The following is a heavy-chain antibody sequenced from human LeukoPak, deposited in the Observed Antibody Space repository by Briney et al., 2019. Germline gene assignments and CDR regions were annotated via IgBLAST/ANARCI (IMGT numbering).Heavy chain of an antibody. J-gene: IGHJ5*02. CDR1: GYTFTGYY. Sequence: ASVKVSCKASGYTFTGYYMHWVRQAPGQGLEWMGWINPNSGGTNYAQKFQGRVTMTRDTSISTAYMELSRLRSGDTAVYYCAREIVHSSGSYNWFDPWGQGTLVTVSS. D-gene: IGHD6-19*01. CDR2: INPNSGGT. V-gene: IGHV1-2*02. CDR3: AREIVHSSGSYNWFDP.